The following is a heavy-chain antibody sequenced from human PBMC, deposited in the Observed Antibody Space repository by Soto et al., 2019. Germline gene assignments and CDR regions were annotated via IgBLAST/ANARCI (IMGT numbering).Heavy chain of an antibody. CDR1: EGTFNFYT. J-gene: IGHJ4*02. D-gene: IGHD1-1*01. Sequence: QVQLVQSGAEVKKPGSSVKVSCTASEGTFNFYTINWVRQAPGQGLEWVGRVNPIVGMSNYGQKFQGRVSITADKSTTTASMSLNSLNSEDTAIYYCATSYGSCSTLFDSWGQGTLVTVSS. CDR3: ATSYGSCSTLFDS. V-gene: IGHV1-69*02. CDR2: VNPIVGMS.